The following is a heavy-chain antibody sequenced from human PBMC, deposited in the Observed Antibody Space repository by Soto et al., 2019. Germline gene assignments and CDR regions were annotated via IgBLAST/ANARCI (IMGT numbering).Heavy chain of an antibody. CDR1: GFTVSSNY. J-gene: IGHJ4*02. Sequence: GGSLRLSCAASGFTVSSNYMSWVHQAPGKGLEWVSVIYSGGSTYYADSVKGRFTISRDNSKNTLYLQRNSVRAEDTAVDYCARYGFDYWGQGTLVTVSS. CDR2: IYSGGST. D-gene: IGHD5-18*01. CDR3: ARYGFDY. V-gene: IGHV3-53*01.